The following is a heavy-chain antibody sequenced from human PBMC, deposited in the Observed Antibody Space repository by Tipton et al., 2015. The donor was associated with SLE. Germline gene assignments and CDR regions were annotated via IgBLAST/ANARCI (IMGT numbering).Heavy chain of an antibody. CDR2: INHRGST. J-gene: IGHJ4*02. Sequence: TLSLTCAVYGGSISSSSSYYWAWIRQPPGKGVEWIGEINHRGSTNYNPSLKSRVTISVDTSKNQFSLKLRSVTAADTAVYYCARRGYCSGGTCYSPYFDYWGQGTLVTVSS. CDR1: GGSISSSSSYY. CDR3: ARRGYCSGGTCYSPYFDY. D-gene: IGHD2-15*01. V-gene: IGHV4-34*01.